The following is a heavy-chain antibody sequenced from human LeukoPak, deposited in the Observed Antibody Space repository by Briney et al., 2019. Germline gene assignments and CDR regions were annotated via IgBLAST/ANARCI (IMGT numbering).Heavy chain of an antibody. Sequence: EASVKVSCKASGYTFTNYGINWVRQATGQGLEWMGWMNPNSGNTGYAQKFQGRVTITRNTSITTAYMELSSLRSEDTAVYYCARGVRMDCSSTSCCSFDSWGQGTLVTVSS. CDR1: GYTFTNYG. V-gene: IGHV1-8*02. J-gene: IGHJ4*02. D-gene: IGHD2-2*01. CDR3: ARGVRMDCSSTSCCSFDS. CDR2: MNPNSGNT.